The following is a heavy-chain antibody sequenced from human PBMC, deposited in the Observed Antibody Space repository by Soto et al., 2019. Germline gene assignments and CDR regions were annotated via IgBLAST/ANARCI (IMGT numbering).Heavy chain of an antibody. Sequence: QLQLQESGPGLVKPSETLSLTCTVSGGSISSSSYYWGWIRQPPGKGLEWIGSIYYSGSTYYNPSLKRRVPISVDTSNNQFSLKLSSVTAADTAVYYCATLYGDYVSYWGQGTLVTVSS. D-gene: IGHD4-17*01. CDR3: ATLYGDYVSY. J-gene: IGHJ4*02. CDR2: IYYSGST. CDR1: GGSISSSSYY. V-gene: IGHV4-39*01.